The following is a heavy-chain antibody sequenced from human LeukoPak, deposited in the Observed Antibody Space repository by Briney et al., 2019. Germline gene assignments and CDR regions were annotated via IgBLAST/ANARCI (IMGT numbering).Heavy chain of an antibody. Sequence: PSETLSLTCTVSGGSISSYYWSWIRQPAGKGLEWIGRIYTSGSTNYNPSLKSRVTMSVDTSKNQFSLKLSSVTAADTAVYYCARDIKDIVXAPXXFDXXGXGTXVTV. J-gene: IGHJ4*02. CDR3: ARDIKDIVXAPXXFDX. CDR1: GGSISSYY. D-gene: IGHD5-12*01. V-gene: IGHV4-4*07. CDR2: IYTSGST.